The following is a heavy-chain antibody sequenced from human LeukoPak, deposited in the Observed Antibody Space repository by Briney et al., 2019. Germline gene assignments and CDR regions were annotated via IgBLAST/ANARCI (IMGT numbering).Heavy chain of an antibody. D-gene: IGHD2-2*02. CDR3: ARGLVPAAIPGRVKLEGWFDP. J-gene: IGHJ5*02. CDR1: GGSFSGYY. V-gene: IGHV4-34*01. Sequence: SSETLSLTCAVYGGSFSGYYWSWIRQPPGKGLEWIGEINHSGSTNYNPSLKSRVTISVDTSKNQFSLKLSSVTAADTAVYYCARGLVPAAIPGRVKLEGWFDPWGQGTLVTVSS. CDR2: INHSGST.